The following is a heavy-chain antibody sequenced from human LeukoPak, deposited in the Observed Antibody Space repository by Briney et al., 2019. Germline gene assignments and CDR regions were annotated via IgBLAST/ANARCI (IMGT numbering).Heavy chain of an antibody. J-gene: IGHJ3*02. CDR3: AKDGILTGYSPDAFDI. V-gene: IGHV3-30*02. CDR1: GFTFSSYG. Sequence: GGSLRLSCAASGFTFSSYGMHWVRQAPGKGLEWVAFIRYDGSNKYYADSVKGRFTIPRDNSKNTLYLQMNSLRAEDTAVYYYAKDGILTGYSPDAFDIWGQGTMVTVSS. D-gene: IGHD3-9*01. CDR2: IRYDGSNK.